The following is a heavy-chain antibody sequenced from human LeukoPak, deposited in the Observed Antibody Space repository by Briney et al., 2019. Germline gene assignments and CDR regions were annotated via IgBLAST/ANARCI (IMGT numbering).Heavy chain of an antibody. CDR1: GYTYTRYF. D-gene: IGHD3-10*01. Sequence: ASVNVSCQASGYTYTRYFMHLVRQAAGQGLEWMGISNPSCGSTSYAQKFQGRVTMTRDTSTSTVYMELSSLRSEDTAVYYCAREFGLWFGGLRYNWFDAWGQGTLVTVSS. V-gene: IGHV1-46*01. CDR3: AREFGLWFGGLRYNWFDA. J-gene: IGHJ5*02. CDR2: SNPSCGST.